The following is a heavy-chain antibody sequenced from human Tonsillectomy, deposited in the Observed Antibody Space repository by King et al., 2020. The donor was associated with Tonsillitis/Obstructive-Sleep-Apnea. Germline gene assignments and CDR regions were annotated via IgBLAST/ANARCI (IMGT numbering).Heavy chain of an antibody. CDR2: ISYDGSNK. J-gene: IGHJ6*02. D-gene: IGHD3-3*01. Sequence: QLVQSGGGVVQTGRSLRLSCAASGFTFSIYGMHRVRQAPGKGLEWVAVISYDGSNKYYEDSVKGRFTISRDNSKTTRYLQMNSLRPEGTAVYYFAKGYDLCVGHPYSATSSATDGWGQGSTVTVSS. V-gene: IGHV3-30*18. CDR1: GFTFSIYG. CDR3: AKGYDLCVGHPYSATSSATDG.